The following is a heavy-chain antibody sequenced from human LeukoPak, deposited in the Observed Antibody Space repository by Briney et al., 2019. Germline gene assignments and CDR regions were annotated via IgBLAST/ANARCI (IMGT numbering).Heavy chain of an antibody. CDR3: ARLGDYYDSSGYFDAFDI. D-gene: IGHD3-22*01. Sequence: PSETLSLTCTVSGGSISSSSYHWGWIRQPPGKGLEWIGTIYYGGSTYYNPSLKSRVTVSVDTSKKQFSLKLTSVTAADAAVYYCARLGDYYDSSGYFDAFDIWGQGTMVTVFS. CDR2: IYYGGST. V-gene: IGHV4-39*01. J-gene: IGHJ3*02. CDR1: GGSISSSSYH.